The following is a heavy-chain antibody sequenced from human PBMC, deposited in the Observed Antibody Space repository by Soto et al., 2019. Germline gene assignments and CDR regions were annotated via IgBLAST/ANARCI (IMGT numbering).Heavy chain of an antibody. CDR1: GFTFSSYA. V-gene: IGHV3-30-3*01. Sequence: PGGSLRLSCAASGFTFSSYAMHWVRQAPGKGLEWVAVISYDGSNKYYADSVKGRFTISRDNSKNTLYLQMNSLRAEDTAVYYCARAMFATTVTTRFYYGMDVWGQGTTVTVSS. CDR3: ARAMFATTVTTRFYYGMDV. D-gene: IGHD4-17*01. J-gene: IGHJ6*02. CDR2: ISYDGSNK.